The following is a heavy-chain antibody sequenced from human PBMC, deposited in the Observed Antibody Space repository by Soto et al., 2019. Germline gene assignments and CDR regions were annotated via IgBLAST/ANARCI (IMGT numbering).Heavy chain of an antibody. J-gene: IGHJ5*02. Sequence: PSETLSLTCTVSGGSISSGGYYWSWIRQHPGKGLEWIGYIYYSGSTYYNPSLKSRVTISVDTSKNQFSLKLSSVTAADTAVYYCARDGVESSGYFHWFDPWGQGTLVTVS. CDR1: GGSISSGGYY. CDR3: ARDGVESSGYFHWFDP. CDR2: IYYSGST. V-gene: IGHV4-31*03. D-gene: IGHD3-22*01.